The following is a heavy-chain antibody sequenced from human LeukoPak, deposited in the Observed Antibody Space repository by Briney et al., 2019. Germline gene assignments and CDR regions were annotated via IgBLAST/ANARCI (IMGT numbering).Heavy chain of an antibody. CDR2: ISYDGSNK. D-gene: IGHD2-21*02. V-gene: IGHV3-30-3*01. CDR3: ARERLLRAFDI. CDR1: GFTFSSYA. Sequence: PGRSLRLSCAGSGFTFSSYAMHWVRQAPGKGLEWVAVISYDGSNKYYADSVKGRFTISRDNSKNTLYLQMNSLRAEDTAVYYCARERLLRAFDIWGQGTMVTVSS. J-gene: IGHJ3*02.